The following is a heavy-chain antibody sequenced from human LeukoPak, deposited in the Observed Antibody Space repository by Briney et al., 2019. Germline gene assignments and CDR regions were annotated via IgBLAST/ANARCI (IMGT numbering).Heavy chain of an antibody. V-gene: IGHV3-23*01. CDR1: GFTFSSYA. Sequence: GGSLRLSCAASGFTFSSYAMSWVRQAPAKGLEWVSAISGSGGSTYYADSVKGRFTISRDNSKNTLYLQMNSLRAEDTAVYYRAKDGDYYGSGTYFDYWGQGTLVTVSS. CDR2: ISGSGGST. D-gene: IGHD3-10*01. CDR3: AKDGDYYGSGTYFDY. J-gene: IGHJ4*02.